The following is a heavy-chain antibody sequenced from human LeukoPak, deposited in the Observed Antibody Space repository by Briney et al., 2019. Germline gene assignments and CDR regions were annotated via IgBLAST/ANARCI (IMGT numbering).Heavy chain of an antibody. D-gene: IGHD5-12*01. V-gene: IGHV1-18*01. J-gene: IGHJ4*02. CDR1: GYPFTNYG. CDR3: ARDRVQWVRTAADH. Sequence: GASVKVSCKASGYPFTNYGISWVRQAPGQGLEWMGWVSPYNDNTNYAQNFQDRVTMTTDTSTDTAYMELGSLISDDPAVYYCARDRVQWVRTAADHWGQGTLVTVSS. CDR2: VSPYNDNT.